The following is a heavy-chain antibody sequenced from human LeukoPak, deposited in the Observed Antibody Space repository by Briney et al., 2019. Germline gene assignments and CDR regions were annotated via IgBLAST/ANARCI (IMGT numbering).Heavy chain of an antibody. Sequence: GGSLRLSCAASGFTFSSYAVSWVRQAPGKGLEWVSAISGSGGSTNYADSVKGRFTISRDNSKNTLYLQMNSLRAEDTAVYYCAKARDFWSGYQDYWGQGTLVTVSS. D-gene: IGHD3-3*01. CDR2: ISGSGGST. CDR1: GFTFSSYA. V-gene: IGHV3-23*01. J-gene: IGHJ4*02. CDR3: AKARDFWSGYQDY.